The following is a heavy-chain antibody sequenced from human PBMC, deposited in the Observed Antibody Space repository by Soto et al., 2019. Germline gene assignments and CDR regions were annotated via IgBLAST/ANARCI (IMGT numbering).Heavy chain of an antibody. J-gene: IGHJ4*02. D-gene: IGHD6-19*01. CDR3: ARGISAVAAFFDY. Sequence: PSETLSLTCAVSGGSITSSNWWTWVRQPPGKGLEWIGEIYHSGTTNYNPSLKSRVTLSVDKSKNQFSLKLNSVTAADTAVYYCARGISAVAAFFDYWGQGTLVTVSS. V-gene: IGHV4-4*02. CDR1: GGSITSSNW. CDR2: IYHSGTT.